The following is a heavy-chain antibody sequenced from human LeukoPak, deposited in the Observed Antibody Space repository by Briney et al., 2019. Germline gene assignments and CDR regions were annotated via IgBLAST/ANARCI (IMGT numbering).Heavy chain of an antibody. CDR3: ANLRLRRPFDV. Sequence: PSETLSLTCSVSGGSITSSNYYWGWVRQPPGKGRDWILTIYYIANLYYHPSLPIPVPISLDTSKNNFSLNLRSVTAADTAMYYCANLRLRRPFDVWGPGTMVIVSS. CDR2: IYYIANL. V-gene: IGHV4-39*02. D-gene: IGHD2-15*01. J-gene: IGHJ3*01. CDR1: GGSITSSNYY.